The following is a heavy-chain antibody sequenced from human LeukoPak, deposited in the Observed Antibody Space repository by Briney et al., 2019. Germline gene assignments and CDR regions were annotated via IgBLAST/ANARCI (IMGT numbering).Heavy chain of an antibody. J-gene: IGHJ4*02. Sequence: SETLSLTCAVYGGSFSGYYWSWIRQPPGKGLEWRGQINHSGSTNYNPSLKSRVTISVDTSKNQFSLKLSSVTAADTAVYYCARAWYYYDSSGYYPFDYWGRGTLVTVSS. CDR2: INHSGST. CDR1: GGSFSGYY. D-gene: IGHD3-22*01. CDR3: ARAWYYYDSSGYYPFDY. V-gene: IGHV4-34*01.